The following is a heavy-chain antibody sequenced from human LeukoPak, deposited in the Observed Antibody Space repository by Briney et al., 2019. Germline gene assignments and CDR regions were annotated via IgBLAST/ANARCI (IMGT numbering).Heavy chain of an antibody. Sequence: GGSLRLSCAASGFTFDDYTMHWVRQVPGKGLEWVSLITWDGGSTFYADSVKGRFTISRDNNKNSLSLQMNSLRTEDTALYYCATERQKYFDYWGQGTLVTVSS. CDR1: GFTFDDYT. CDR2: ITWDGGST. V-gene: IGHV3-43*01. CDR3: ATERQKYFDY. J-gene: IGHJ4*02.